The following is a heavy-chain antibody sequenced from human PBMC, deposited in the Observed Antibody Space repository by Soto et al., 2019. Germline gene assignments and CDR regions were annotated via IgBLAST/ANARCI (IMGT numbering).Heavy chain of an antibody. J-gene: IGHJ3*02. CDR2: IYHSGST. Sequence: PSETLSLTSAVSGYSISSGYYWGWIRQPPGKGLEWIGSIYHSGSTYYNPSLKSRVTTSVDTSKNQFSLRLSSVTAADTAVYYCARGKRWIYGYAFDIWGQGTMVTVSS. D-gene: IGHD5-12*01. V-gene: IGHV4-38-2*01. CDR3: ARGKRWIYGYAFDI. CDR1: GYSISSGYY.